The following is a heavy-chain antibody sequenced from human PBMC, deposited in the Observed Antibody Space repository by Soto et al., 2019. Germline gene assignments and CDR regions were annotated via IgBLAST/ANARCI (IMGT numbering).Heavy chain of an antibody. CDR3: AREVYKGGYEAPYYFDY. D-gene: IGHD5-12*01. CDR1: GGSISSYY. Sequence: PSETLSLTCTVSGGSISSYYWSWIRQPPGKGLEWIGYIYYSGSTNYNPSLKSRVTISVDTSKNQFSLKLSSVTAADTAVYYCAREVYKGGYEAPYYFDYWGQGTLVTVSS. CDR2: IYYSGST. J-gene: IGHJ4*02. V-gene: IGHV4-59*01.